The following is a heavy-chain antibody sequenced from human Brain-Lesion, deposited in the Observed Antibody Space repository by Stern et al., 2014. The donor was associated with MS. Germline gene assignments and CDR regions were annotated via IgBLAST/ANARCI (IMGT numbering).Heavy chain of an antibody. CDR2: IHASGSA. CDR3: ASGYRIFDY. J-gene: IGHJ4*02. V-gene: IGHV4-61*02. D-gene: IGHD5-18*01. CDR1: GGSISSGSDY. Sequence: QVQLQQSGPGLVKPSQTLSLTCTVSGGSISSGSDYWSWIRQPVGKGLEWIGRIHASGSAFYTPSLKSGVTISTDTSMNQFSLELNSATAADTAIYYCASGYRIFDYWGQGILVTVSS.